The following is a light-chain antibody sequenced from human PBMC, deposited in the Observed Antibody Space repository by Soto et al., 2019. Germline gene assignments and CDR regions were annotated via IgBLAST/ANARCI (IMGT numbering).Light chain of an antibody. V-gene: IGKV3-20*01. CDR1: QTVTNDY. CDR2: DAS. Sequence: EVVLTQSPGTLSLSPGERVTLSCRASQTVTNDYLAWYQQKDCQAPRLLIYDASTRATGVPDRFSGSGSGPEYTLTTTRLEPEDFAVYSCQQYGFSPISFGQGTRLEIK. J-gene: IGKJ5*01. CDR3: QQYGFSPIS.